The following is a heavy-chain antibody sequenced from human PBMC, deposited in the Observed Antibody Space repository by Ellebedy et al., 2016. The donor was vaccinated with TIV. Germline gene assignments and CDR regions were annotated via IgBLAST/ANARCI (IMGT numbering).Heavy chain of an antibody. V-gene: IGHV3-23*01. J-gene: IGHJ3*01. Sequence: GESLKISCAASGFTFSRYAMTWVRQAPGKGLEWVSSITESGGNTYYADSVKGRFTISRDNSKDTLFLQMNSLRAEDPAIYFCARDPVGVGPAFDVWGQGTMVTVSS. D-gene: IGHD4-23*01. CDR1: GFTFSRYA. CDR2: ITESGGNT. CDR3: ARDPVGVGPAFDV.